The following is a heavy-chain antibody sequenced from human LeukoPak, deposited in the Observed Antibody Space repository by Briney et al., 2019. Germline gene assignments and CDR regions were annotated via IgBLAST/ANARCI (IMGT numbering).Heavy chain of an antibody. CDR1: GFTFSSYE. Sequence: GGSLRLSCAASGFTFSSYEMNWVRQAPGKGLEWVSYISGSGSTKYYADSVKGRFTTSRDNAKNSLYLQMNSLRAEDTAVYYCARKGSSWYYFDYWGQGTLVTVSS. CDR3: ARKGSSWYYFDY. CDR2: ISGSGSTK. D-gene: IGHD6-13*01. J-gene: IGHJ4*02. V-gene: IGHV3-48*03.